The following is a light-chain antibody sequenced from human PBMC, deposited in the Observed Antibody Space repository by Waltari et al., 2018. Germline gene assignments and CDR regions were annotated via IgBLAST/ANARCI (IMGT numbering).Light chain of an antibody. V-gene: IGLV2-14*01. CDR1: SSDVGGYNH. CDR3: SSFTTIGTLVV. CDR2: EVT. J-gene: IGLJ2*01. Sequence: QSALTQPASVSGSPGPSITISCTGTSSDVGGYNHVSWYQQQPGNAPNLLILEVTNRPSGISNRFSGSKSGNTASLTISGLQAEDEGEYYCSSFTTIGTLVVFGGGTKVTVL.